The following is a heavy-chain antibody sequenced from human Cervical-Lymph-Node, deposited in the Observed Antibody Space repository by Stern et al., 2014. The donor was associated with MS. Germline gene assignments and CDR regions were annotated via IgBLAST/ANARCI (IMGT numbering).Heavy chain of an antibody. CDR1: GGTFSTYT. CDR2: IIPIFHTA. CDR3: ARMDSSGYYYVH. J-gene: IGHJ4*02. D-gene: IGHD3-22*01. V-gene: IGHV1-69*01. Sequence: QVQLGQSGAEVKKPGSSVKVSCKVSGGTFSTYTITWVRQAPGQGLERMGGIIPIFHTASYAQKFQGRVTITADESTTTAYMELSSLRSEDTAVYYCARMDSSGYYYVHWGQGTLLTVSS.